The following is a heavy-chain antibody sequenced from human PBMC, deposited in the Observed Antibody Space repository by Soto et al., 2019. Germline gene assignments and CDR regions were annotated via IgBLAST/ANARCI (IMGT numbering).Heavy chain of an antibody. Sequence: SETLSLACTVSGGSISSYYWSWIRQPPGKGLEWIGYMYNTGSTIYNPSLKRRVTISVDTSKNQFSLKLNSVTAADTAVYYCARDLWGYCGADCYPLDVWGQGTMVTVSS. D-gene: IGHD2-21*02. J-gene: IGHJ6*02. CDR3: ARDLWGYCGADCYPLDV. V-gene: IGHV4-59*01. CDR1: GGSISSYY. CDR2: MYNTGST.